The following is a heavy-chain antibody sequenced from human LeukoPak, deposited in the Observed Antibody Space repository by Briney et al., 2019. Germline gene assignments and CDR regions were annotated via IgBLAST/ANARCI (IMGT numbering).Heavy chain of an antibody. CDR3: ARVNKMRSGILMGFDP. J-gene: IGHJ5*02. CDR1: GYSFTGYY. Sequence: ASVKVSCKASGYSFTGYYIHWVRQAPGQGLEWMGWINPDSGVTNYAQKFQDRVTMTRDTSISTASMELSRLRSDDTAVYYCARVNKMRSGILMGFDPWGQGTLVTVPS. D-gene: IGHD3-10*01. V-gene: IGHV1-2*02. CDR2: INPDSGVT.